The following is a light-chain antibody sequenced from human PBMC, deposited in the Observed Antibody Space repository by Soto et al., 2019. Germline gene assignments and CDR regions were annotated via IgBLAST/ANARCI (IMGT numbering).Light chain of an antibody. Sequence: QCALNQPASVSGSPGQSTTISCTGTSSDVGGYNYVSWYQEHPGKAPKLMIYDVSNRPSGVSNRFSGSKSGTPASLTISGLQAENGLDYSGSSNTTDSIYVFETGNKVTAL. CDR2: DVS. CDR1: SSDVGGYNY. J-gene: IGLJ1*01. V-gene: IGLV2-14*01. CDR3: SSNTTDSIYV.